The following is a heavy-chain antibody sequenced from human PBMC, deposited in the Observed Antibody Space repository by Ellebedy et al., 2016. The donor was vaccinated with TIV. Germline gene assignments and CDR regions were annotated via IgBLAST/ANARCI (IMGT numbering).Heavy chain of an antibody. CDR2: INAGNGNT. CDR3: ARASEMATIWVWFDP. D-gene: IGHD5-24*01. J-gene: IGHJ5*02. CDR1: GYTFTSYA. V-gene: IGHV1-3*01. Sequence: ASVKVSXXASGYTFTSYAMHWVRQAPGQRLEWMGWINAGNGNTKYSQKFQGRVTITRDTSASTAYMELSSLRSEDTAVYYCARASEMATIWVWFDPWGQGTLVTVSS.